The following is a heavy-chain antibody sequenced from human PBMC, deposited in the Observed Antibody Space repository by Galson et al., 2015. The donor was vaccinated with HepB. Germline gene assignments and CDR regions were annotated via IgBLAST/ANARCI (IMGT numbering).Heavy chain of an antibody. CDR1: GGSISSGDYY. J-gene: IGHJ4*02. CDR3: ARGGVDYGDYSLY. V-gene: IGHV4-30-4*01. Sequence: LSLTCTVSGGSISSGDYYWSWIRQPPGKGLEWIGYIYYSGSSYYNPSLKSRITISVDTSKDHFSLKLSSVTAADTAVYYCARGGVDYGDYSLYWGQGTLVTVSS. CDR2: IYYSGSS. D-gene: IGHD4-17*01.